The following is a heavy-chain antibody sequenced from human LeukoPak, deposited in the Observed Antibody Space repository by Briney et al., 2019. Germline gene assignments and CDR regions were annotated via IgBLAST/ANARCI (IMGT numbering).Heavy chain of an antibody. V-gene: IGHV4-4*02. CDR1: GGSILTTNW. CDR3: ARESGAFSPFGF. Sequence: KTSGTLSLTCAVSGGSILTTNWWSWVRQPPGKGLEWIGEVHLSGASNYNPSLKSRVSMSIDKSGNQLSLELTSVTAADTAIYYCARESGAFSPFGFWGQGTLVTVSS. J-gene: IGHJ4*02. D-gene: IGHD1-26*01. CDR2: VHLSGAS.